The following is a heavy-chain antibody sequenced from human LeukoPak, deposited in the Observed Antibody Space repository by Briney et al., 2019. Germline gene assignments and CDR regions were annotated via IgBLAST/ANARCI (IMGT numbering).Heavy chain of an antibody. D-gene: IGHD1-1*01. Sequence: SQTLSLTCAISVHILSLYSVPCNWIRQSPSRGLEWLGRTYYRSKWYNDYAVSVKSRITINQDTSKNQYCLQLNSVTPYYTAGCDFASWDDDLAHHGYWGQGTLVTVSS. CDR1: VHILSLYSVP. CDR3: ASWDDDLAHHGY. CDR2: TYYRSKWYN. V-gene: IGHV6-1*01. J-gene: IGHJ4*02.